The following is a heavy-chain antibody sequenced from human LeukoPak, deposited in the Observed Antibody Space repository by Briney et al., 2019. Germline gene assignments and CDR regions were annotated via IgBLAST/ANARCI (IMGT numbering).Heavy chain of an antibody. Sequence: GGSPRLSCAASGFTFSSYAMSWVRQAPGKGLEWVSAISGSGGSTYYADSVKGRFTFSRDNSKNTLYLQMNSLRAEDTAVYYCAKEYCSNSVCHSLDYWGQGTLVTVSS. J-gene: IGHJ4*02. D-gene: IGHD2-8*01. V-gene: IGHV3-23*01. CDR1: GFTFSSYA. CDR3: AKEYCSNSVCHSLDY. CDR2: ISGSGGST.